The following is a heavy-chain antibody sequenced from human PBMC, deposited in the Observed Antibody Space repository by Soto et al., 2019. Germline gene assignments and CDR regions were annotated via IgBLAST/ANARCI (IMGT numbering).Heavy chain of an antibody. D-gene: IGHD4-4*01. CDR1: GYTFTDYY. J-gene: IGHJ6*02. V-gene: IGHV1-2*02. CDR3: ASLTTVNRSYGTHA. CDR2: INPNSGGT. Sequence: ASVKVSCKASGYTFTDYYMHWVRQAPGQGLEWMGWINPNSGGTNYAQKFQGRVTMTRDTSISTAYMEVSRLRSDDTAVFYCASLTTVNRSYGTHAWGQATTLTLSS.